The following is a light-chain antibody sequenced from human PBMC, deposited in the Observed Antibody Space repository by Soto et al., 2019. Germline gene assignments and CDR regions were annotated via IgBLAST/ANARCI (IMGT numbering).Light chain of an antibody. Sequence: EIVMTQSPTTLSVSPGARDTLSCRASQSVSRNLAWYQQKPGQAPRLLIYDASTRATGTPARFSGSGSGTKFTLSISSLQSEDFAVYYCQQYNNWPITFGQGTRLEI. V-gene: IGKV3D-15*01. CDR2: DAS. J-gene: IGKJ5*01. CDR1: QSVSRN. CDR3: QQYNNWPIT.